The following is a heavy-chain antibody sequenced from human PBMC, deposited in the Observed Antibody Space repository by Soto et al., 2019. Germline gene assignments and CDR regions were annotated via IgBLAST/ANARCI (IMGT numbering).Heavy chain of an antibody. V-gene: IGHV4-30-2*01. CDR3: ARGHYYYGMDV. CDR1: NDSVSSGTYS. CDR2: IYYSGTT. J-gene: IGHJ6*02. Sequence: PSETLSLTCTVSNDSVSSGTYSWSWVRQPPGKGLEWIGYIYYSGTTYYTPSLKSRLTMSMDRANDHFSLNLTSVTAADTAVYFCARGHYYYGMDVWGQGITVTVSS.